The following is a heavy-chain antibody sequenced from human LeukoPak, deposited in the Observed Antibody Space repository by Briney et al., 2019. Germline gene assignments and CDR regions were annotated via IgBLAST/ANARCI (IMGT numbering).Heavy chain of an antibody. CDR1: GFTFSSYA. Sequence: AGGSLRLSCAVSGFTFSSYAMTWVRQGPGKGLEWVSAISTNGGSTYYADSVKGRFTISRDNSKNTLHLQMNSLRAEDTAVYYCARGWYGLDYWGQGTLVTVSS. CDR2: ISTNGGST. J-gene: IGHJ4*02. D-gene: IGHD6-13*01. V-gene: IGHV3-23*01. CDR3: ARGWYGLDY.